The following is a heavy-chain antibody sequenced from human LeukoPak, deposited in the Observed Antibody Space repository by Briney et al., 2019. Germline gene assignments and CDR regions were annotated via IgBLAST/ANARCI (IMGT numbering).Heavy chain of an antibody. V-gene: IGHV1-18*01. CDR2: ISDYNGNT. CDR1: GYTXSSYG. Sequence: ASVKVSCKASGYTXSSYGINGVRQAPGQGLEWMAWISDYNGNTNYAQKLQGRVTMTTDTSTSTAYMELRSLRSDDTAVYYCARDDALVATGSFDYWGQGTLVTVSS. J-gene: IGHJ4*02. D-gene: IGHD5-12*01. CDR3: ARDDALVATGSFDY.